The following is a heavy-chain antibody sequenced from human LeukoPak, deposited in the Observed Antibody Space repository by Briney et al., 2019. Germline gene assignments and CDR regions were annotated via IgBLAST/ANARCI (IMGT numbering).Heavy chain of an antibody. V-gene: IGHV4-31*03. CDR2: IYHTGST. Sequence: SETLSLTCSVSGDSIRRDGYYWTWLRRSPEMGLEWIGYIYHTGSTYYNPSLKSRVTISIDTSKNQFFLKLSSVTAADTAVDHCARGVENQILFFHPWGQGTLVTLSS. J-gene: IGHJ5*02. D-gene: IGHD3-3*01. CDR1: GDSIRRDGYY. CDR3: ARGVENQILFFHP.